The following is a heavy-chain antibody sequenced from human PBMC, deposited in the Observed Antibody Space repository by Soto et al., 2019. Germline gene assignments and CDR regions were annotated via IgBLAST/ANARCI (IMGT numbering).Heavy chain of an antibody. CDR2: IHYRENT. CDR3: ARGGSYPDYYFDS. J-gene: IGHJ4*02. V-gene: IGHV4-39*01. CDR1: GGSISSSGYY. D-gene: IGHD1-26*01. Sequence: SETLSLTCSVAGGSISSSGYYWGWIRQPPGKGLEWIGNIHYRENTHYNPSLKSRVTISVDTSKNQFALHLSSVTAAETAVYFCARGGSYPDYYFDSWGPGTLVTVSS.